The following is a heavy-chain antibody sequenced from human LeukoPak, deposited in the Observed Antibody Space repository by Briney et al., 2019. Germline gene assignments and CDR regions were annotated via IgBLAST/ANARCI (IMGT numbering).Heavy chain of an antibody. CDR2: ISAYNGNT. V-gene: IGHV1-18*01. J-gene: IGHJ6*03. CDR1: GYTFTSYG. Sequence: AASVKVSCKASGYTFTSYGISWVRQAPGQGLEWMGWISAYNGNTNYAQKLQGRVTMTTDTSTSTAYMELRSLRSDDTAVYYCAREALWSGYRYYYYMDVWGKGTTVTVSS. CDR3: AREALWSGYRYYYYMDV. D-gene: IGHD3-3*01.